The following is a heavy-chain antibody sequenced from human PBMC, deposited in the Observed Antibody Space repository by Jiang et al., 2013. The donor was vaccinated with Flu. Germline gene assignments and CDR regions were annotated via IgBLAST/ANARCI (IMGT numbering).Heavy chain of an antibody. J-gene: IGHJ4*02. CDR3: ATSLYYDILTGYYIDY. V-gene: IGHV1-24*01. CDR1: GYTLTELS. D-gene: IGHD3-9*01. CDR2: FDPEDGET. Sequence: SGAEVKKPGASVKVSCKVSGYTLTELSMHWVRQAPGKGLEWMGGFDPEDGETIYAQKFQGRVTMTEDTSTDTAYMELSSLRSEDTAVYYCATSLYYDILTGYYIDYWGQGTLVTVSS.